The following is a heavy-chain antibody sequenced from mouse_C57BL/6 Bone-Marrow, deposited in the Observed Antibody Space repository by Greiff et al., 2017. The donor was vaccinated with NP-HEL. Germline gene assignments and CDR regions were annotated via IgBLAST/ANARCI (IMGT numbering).Heavy chain of an antibody. CDR3: ARGGDGYYCAMDY. CDR1: GYTFTSYW. J-gene: IGHJ4*01. V-gene: IGHV1-69*01. D-gene: IGHD2-3*01. CDR2: IDPSDSYT. Sequence: QVQLQQSGAELVMPGASVKLSCKASGYTFTSYWMHWVKQRPGQGLEWIGEIDPSDSYTNYNQKFKGKSTLTVDKSSSTAYMQLSSLTSEDSAVYYCARGGDGYYCAMDYWGQGTSVTVSS.